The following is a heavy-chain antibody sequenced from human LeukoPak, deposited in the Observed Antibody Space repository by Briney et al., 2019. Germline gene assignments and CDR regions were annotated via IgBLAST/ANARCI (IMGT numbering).Heavy chain of an antibody. CDR2: ISSSSSII. Sequence: GGSLRLSCAASGFTFSSYSMNWVRQAPGKGLEWVSYISSSSSIIYYADSVKGRFTISRDNAKNSLYLQMNSLRAEDTAVYYCAREGYYDSSGYRLDAFDIWGQGTMVTVSS. D-gene: IGHD3-22*01. CDR3: AREGYYDSSGYRLDAFDI. CDR1: GFTFSSYS. V-gene: IGHV3-48*04. J-gene: IGHJ3*02.